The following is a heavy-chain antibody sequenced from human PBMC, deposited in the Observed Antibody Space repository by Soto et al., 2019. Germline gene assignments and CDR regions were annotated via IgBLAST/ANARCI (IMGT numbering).Heavy chain of an antibody. Sequence: PSETLSLTCTVSSGSISNYFWSWIRQPPGKGLEWIGYIYYSGSTNYNPSLKSRVTISVDTFKNQFSLKLSSVAAADTAVYYCARLGILGYSYGYVDSWGQGTLVTVS. CDR3: ARLGILGYSYGYVDS. CDR2: IYYSGST. J-gene: IGHJ4*02. CDR1: SGSISNYF. D-gene: IGHD5-18*01. V-gene: IGHV4-59*08.